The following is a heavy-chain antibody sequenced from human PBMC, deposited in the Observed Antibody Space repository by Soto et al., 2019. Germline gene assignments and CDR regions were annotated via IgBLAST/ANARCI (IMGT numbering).Heavy chain of an antibody. Sequence: EVQLVESGGGLVQPGGSLRLSCAASGFTFSSYEMNWVRQAPGKGLEWVSYISSSGSTIYYADSVKGRFTISRDNAKNSLYLQMNSLRAEDTAVYYCARIGRRYFDWLLSGMDVWGQGTTVTVSS. D-gene: IGHD3-9*01. CDR3: ARIGRRYFDWLLSGMDV. J-gene: IGHJ6*02. CDR1: GFTFSSYE. V-gene: IGHV3-48*03. CDR2: ISSSGSTI.